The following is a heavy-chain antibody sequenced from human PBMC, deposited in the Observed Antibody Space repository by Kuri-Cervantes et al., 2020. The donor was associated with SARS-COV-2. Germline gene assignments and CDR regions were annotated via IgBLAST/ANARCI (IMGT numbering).Heavy chain of an antibody. J-gene: IGHJ2*01. CDR2: INPNSGGT. Sequence: ASVKVSCEASGYTFTGYYMHWVRQAPGQGLEWMGWINPNSGGTNYAQKFQGRVTMTRDTSISTAYMELSRLRSDDTAVYYCARGYTIFGVVGYFDLWGRGTLVTVSS. D-gene: IGHD3-3*01. CDR1: GYTFTGYY. V-gene: IGHV1-2*02. CDR3: ARGYTIFGVVGYFDL.